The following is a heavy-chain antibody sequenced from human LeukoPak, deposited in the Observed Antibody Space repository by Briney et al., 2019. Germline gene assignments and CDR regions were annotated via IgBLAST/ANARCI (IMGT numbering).Heavy chain of an antibody. CDR1: GFTSSSYW. J-gene: IGHJ4*02. CDR2: IRYDGGEI. Sequence: PGGSLRLSCEVSGFTSSSYWMSWVRQAPGKGLEWVANIRYDGGEIYYVDSVKGRFTISRDNAKNSLYLQMNSLRAEDAAVYYCARDKPRGSYYGSIFDSWGQGTLVTVSS. CDR3: ARDKPRGSYYGSIFDS. V-gene: IGHV3-7*01. D-gene: IGHD1-26*01.